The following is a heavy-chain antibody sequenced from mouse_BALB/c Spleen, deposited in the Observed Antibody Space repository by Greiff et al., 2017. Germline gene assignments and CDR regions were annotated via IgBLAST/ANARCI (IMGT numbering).Heavy chain of an antibody. V-gene: IGHV14-3*02. CDR2: IDPANGNT. CDR1: GFNIKDTY. J-gene: IGHJ4*01. Sequence: EVKLVESGAELVKPGALVKLSCTASGFNIKDTYMHWVKQRPEQGLEWIGRIDPANGNTKYDPKFQGKATITADTSSNTAYLQLSSLTSEDTAVYYYDHADYDGGNYALDYWGQGTSVTGSS. CDR3: DHADYDGGNYALDY. D-gene: IGHD2-4*01.